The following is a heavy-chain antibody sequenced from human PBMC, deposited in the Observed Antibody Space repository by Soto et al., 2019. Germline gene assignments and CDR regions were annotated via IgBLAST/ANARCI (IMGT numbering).Heavy chain of an antibody. V-gene: IGHV3-11*01. CDR3: ARSYSSSWTPWYYYGMDV. CDR1: GFTSADSY. Sequence: SMRKSCESTGFTSADSYMSAILHALGKVLEWVSYISSSGSTIYYADSVKGRFTISRDNAKNSLYLQMNSLRAEDTAVYYCARSYSSSWTPWYYYGMDVWGQGT. D-gene: IGHD6-13*01. J-gene: IGHJ6*02. CDR2: ISSSGSTI.